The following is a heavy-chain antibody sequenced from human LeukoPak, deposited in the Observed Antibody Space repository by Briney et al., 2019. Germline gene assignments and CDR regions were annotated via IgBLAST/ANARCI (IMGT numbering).Heavy chain of an antibody. CDR1: GFIVSSNY. CDR3: ARGGYDMFY. D-gene: IGHD3-22*01. V-gene: IGHV3-66*01. Sequence: PGGSLRLSCGVSGFIVSSNYMRWVRQAPGKGLEWVSGIYNGGNTYYGDSVKGRFIISRDNSKNTLYLQMNSLRAEGTAVYYCARGGYDMFYWGQGTTVTVSS. CDR2: IYNGGNT. J-gene: IGHJ6*02.